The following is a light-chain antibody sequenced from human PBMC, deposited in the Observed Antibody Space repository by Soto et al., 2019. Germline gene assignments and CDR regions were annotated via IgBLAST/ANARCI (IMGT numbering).Light chain of an antibody. J-gene: IGKJ1*01. CDR1: QSISSY. CDR3: QQSYSTPQT. CDR2: GAS. V-gene: IGKV1-39*01. Sequence: GDGVTITCRASQSISSYVSWYQQKPGKAPKLLIYGASNLQGGVPSRFSGSGSGTDFALTISSLQPEDFATYYCQQSYSTPQTFGQGTKVDI.